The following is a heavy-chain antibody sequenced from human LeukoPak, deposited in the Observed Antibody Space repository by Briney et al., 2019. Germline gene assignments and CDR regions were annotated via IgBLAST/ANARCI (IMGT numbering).Heavy chain of an antibody. J-gene: IGHJ6*03. D-gene: IGHD2-2*02. CDR3: ASTRYCSSTSCYTGYYYYYYMDV. V-gene: IGHV4-38-2*01. CDR2: IYHSGST. Sequence: PSETLSLTCAVSGYSISSGYYWGWIRPPPGKGLEWIGSIYHSGSTYYNPSLKSRVTISVDTSKNQFSLKLSSVTAADTAVCYCASTRYCSSTSCYTGYYYYYYMDVWGKGTTVTVSS. CDR1: GYSISSGYY.